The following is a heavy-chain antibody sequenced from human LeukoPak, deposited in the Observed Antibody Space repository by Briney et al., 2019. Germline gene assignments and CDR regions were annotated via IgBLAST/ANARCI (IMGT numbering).Heavy chain of an antibody. CDR2: ISSNGGST. D-gene: IGHD1-20*01. CDR3: ARDLTGTDNY. J-gene: IGHJ4*02. CDR1: GFTFSSYA. V-gene: IGHV3-64*01. Sequence: GGSLRLSCAASGFTFSSYAMHWVRQAPGKGLEYVSAISSNGGSTYYANSVKGRFTISRDNSKNTLYLQMGSLRAEDMAVYYCARDLTGTDNYWGQGTLVTVSS.